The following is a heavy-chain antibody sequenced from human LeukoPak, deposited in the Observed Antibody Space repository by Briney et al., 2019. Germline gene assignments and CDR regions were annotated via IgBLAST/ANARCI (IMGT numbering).Heavy chain of an antibody. J-gene: IGHJ6*03. CDR2: IIPIFDTA. Sequence: ASVKVSCKASGGTFRSYAINWVRQASGQGLEWMGGIIPIFDTANNAQKFQGRVTITADKSTSTAYMELSSLTSEDTAVYYCAREPSYYMDVWGKGTTVTISS. CDR3: AREPSYYMDV. CDR1: GGTFRSYA. V-gene: IGHV1-69*06.